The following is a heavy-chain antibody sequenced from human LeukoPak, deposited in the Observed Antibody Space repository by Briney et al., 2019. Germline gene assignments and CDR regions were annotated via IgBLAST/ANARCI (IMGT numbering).Heavy chain of an antibody. CDR1: GGPLSAYY. Sequence: SETLSLTCTVSGGPLSAYYWTWIRQPPGKGLEWIGYIYGTGNTNYNPSLKSRVTISVDTSKNRFSLKLNSVTAADTAVYYCASGETGSTLGGYWGQGTLVTVSS. CDR3: ASGETGSTLGGY. J-gene: IGHJ4*02. V-gene: IGHV4-59*01. D-gene: IGHD1-1*01. CDR2: IYGTGNT.